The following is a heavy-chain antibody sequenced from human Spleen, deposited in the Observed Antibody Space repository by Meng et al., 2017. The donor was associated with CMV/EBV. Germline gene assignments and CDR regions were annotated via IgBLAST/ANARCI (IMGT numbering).Heavy chain of an antibody. Sequence: GESLKISCTASEFTFSTYGMHWVRQAPGKGLEWVAIIWSDGNKKYYADSVKGRFTISRDNSKNTLYLQMNSLRVEDTAVYYCVKELNTYQGRYSLYEFWGQGTLVTVSS. CDR2: IWSDGNKK. J-gene: IGHJ4*02. V-gene: IGHV3-30*02. CDR1: EFTFSTYG. D-gene: IGHD5-18*01. CDR3: VKELNTYQGRYSLYEF.